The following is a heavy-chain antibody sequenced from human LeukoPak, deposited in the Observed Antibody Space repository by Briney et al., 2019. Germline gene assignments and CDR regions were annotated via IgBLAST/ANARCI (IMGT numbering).Heavy chain of an antibody. CDR2: IYYSGST. V-gene: IGHV4-59*11. J-gene: IGHJ4*02. D-gene: IGHD3-22*01. CDR1: GGSISSHY. Sequence: SGTLSLTCTVSGGSISSHYWSWIRQPPGKGLEWIGYIYYSGSTNYNPSLESRVTISVDTSKNQFSLKLSSVTAADTAVYYCARMVSHGSDIIGYYYNFDYWGQGTLVTVSS. CDR3: ARMVSHGSDIIGYYYNFDY.